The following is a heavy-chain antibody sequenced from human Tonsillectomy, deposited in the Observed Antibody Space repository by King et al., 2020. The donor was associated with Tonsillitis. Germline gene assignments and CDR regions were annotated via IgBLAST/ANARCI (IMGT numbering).Heavy chain of an antibody. V-gene: IGHV4-39*01. CDR3: ARHRPPSSGWYAYFDY. CDR1: GGSISSSSYY. D-gene: IGHD6-19*01. CDR2: IYYSGST. Sequence: QLQESGPGLVEPSETLSLTCTVSGGSISSSSYYWGWIRQPPGKGLEWIGSIYYSGSTYYNPSLKSRVTISVDTSKNQFSLKLSSVTDADTAVYYCARHRPPSSGWYAYFDYWGQGTLVTVSS. J-gene: IGHJ4*02.